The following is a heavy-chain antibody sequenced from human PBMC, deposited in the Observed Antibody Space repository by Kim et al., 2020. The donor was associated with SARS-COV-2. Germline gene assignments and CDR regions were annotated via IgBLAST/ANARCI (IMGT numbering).Heavy chain of an antibody. V-gene: IGHV1-2*06. D-gene: IGHD3-10*01. CDR1: GYTFTGYY. Sequence: ASVKVSCKASGYTFTGYYMHWVRQAPGQGLEWMGRINPNSGGSNYAQKFQGRVTMTRDTSISTAYMELSRLRSDDTAVYYCARSDYYGSGSYYTDYWGQGTLVTVSS. J-gene: IGHJ4*02. CDR3: ARSDYYGSGSYYTDY. CDR2: INPNSGGS.